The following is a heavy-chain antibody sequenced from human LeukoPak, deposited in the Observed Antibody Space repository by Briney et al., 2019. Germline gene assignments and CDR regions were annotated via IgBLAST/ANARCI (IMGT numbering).Heavy chain of an antibody. CDR2: ISSGSSYI. J-gene: IGHJ3*02. Sequence: GGSLRLSCAASGFTFSTYGMNWVRQAPGKGLEWVSSISSGSSYIYYADSVKGRFTISRDNSKNTLYLQMNSLRAEDTAVYYCARGGSYLSAFDIWGQGTMVTVSS. CDR3: ARGGSYLSAFDI. CDR1: GFTFSTYG. D-gene: IGHD1-26*01. V-gene: IGHV3-21*04.